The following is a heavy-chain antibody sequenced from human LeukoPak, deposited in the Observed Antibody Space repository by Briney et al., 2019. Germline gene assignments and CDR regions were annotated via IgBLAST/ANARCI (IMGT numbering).Heavy chain of an antibody. J-gene: IGHJ3*02. Sequence: ASVKVSCKASGYTFTSYAMHWVRQAPGQRLEWMGWIDAGNGNTKYSQKFQGRVTITRDTSASTAYMELSSLRSEDTAVYYCATTPPYYYGSGRSRAFDIWGQGTMVTVSS. CDR1: GYTFTSYA. V-gene: IGHV1-3*01. CDR2: IDAGNGNT. D-gene: IGHD3-10*01. CDR3: ATTPPYYYGSGRSRAFDI.